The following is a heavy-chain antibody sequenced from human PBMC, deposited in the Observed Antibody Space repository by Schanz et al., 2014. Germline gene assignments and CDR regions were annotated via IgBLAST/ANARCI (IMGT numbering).Heavy chain of an antibody. J-gene: IGHJ6*02. CDR2: INPSSGGT. V-gene: IGHV1-2*02. D-gene: IGHD2-15*01. CDR3: ARGGDYIVVLVAVTREYYYHAMDV. CDR1: GYSFSAYY. Sequence: QVQLVQSGAELKNPGASVKVSCKASGYSFSAYYIHWMRQAPGQGLEWMGWINPSSGGTNYAQRLQGRCSMTTDTSTSTAYMELRSLRSDDTAVYYCARGGDYIVVLVAVTREYYYHAMDVWGQGTTVTVSS.